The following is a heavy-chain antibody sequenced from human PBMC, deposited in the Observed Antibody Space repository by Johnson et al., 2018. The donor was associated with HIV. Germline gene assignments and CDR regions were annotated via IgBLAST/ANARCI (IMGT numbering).Heavy chain of an antibody. CDR2: INTGGGT. V-gene: IGHV3-23*04. J-gene: IGHJ3*01. Sequence: VQLVESGGGMVQPGRSLRLSCAASGFTFDDFAMHWVRQGPGKGLEWVSVINTGGGTYYADSVKGRFTMSRDNSKNTLYLQMNSLRAEDTAVYYCARDPGHGGRLYDAFDFRGQGTKVIVSS. D-gene: IGHD4-23*01. CDR3: ARDPGHGGRLYDAFDF. CDR1: GFTFDDFA.